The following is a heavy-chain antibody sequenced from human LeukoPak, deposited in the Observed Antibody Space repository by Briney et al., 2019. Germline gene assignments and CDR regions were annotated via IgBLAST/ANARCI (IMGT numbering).Heavy chain of an antibody. CDR1: GFTFSSYA. CDR3: ARDSVPKGDPFDY. CDR2: ISYDGSNK. Sequence: QPGRSLRLSCAASGFTFSSYAMHWVRQAPGKGLEWVAVISYDGSNKYYADSVKGRFTISRDNSKNTLYLQMNSLGAEDTAVYYCARDSVPKGDPFDYWGQGTLVTVSS. D-gene: IGHD2-21*02. V-gene: IGHV3-30*04. J-gene: IGHJ4*02.